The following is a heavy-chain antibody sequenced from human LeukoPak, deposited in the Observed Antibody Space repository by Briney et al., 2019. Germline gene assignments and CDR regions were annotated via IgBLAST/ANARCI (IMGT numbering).Heavy chain of an antibody. D-gene: IGHD6-13*01. J-gene: IGHJ4*02. CDR2: IKSKTDGGTT. CDR3: TTDNRSSWYRDY. V-gene: IGHV3-15*07. Sequence: GGSLRLSCAASGFTFSSYGMHWVRQAPGKGREWVGRIKSKTDGGTTDYAAPVKGRFTISRDDSKNTLYLQMNSLKTEDTALYYCTTDNRSSWYRDYWAQGTLVTVSS. CDR1: GFTFSSYG.